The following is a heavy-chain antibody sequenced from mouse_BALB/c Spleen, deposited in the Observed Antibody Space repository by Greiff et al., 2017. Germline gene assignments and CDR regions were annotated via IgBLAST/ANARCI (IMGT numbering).Heavy chain of an antibody. CDR2: IDPENGDT. D-gene: IGHD1-1*01. Sequence: EVKLQQSGAELVRSGASVKLSCTASGFNIKDYYMHWVKQRPEQGLEWIGWIDPENGDTEYAPKFQGKATMTADTSSNTAYLQLSSLTSEDTAVYYCNAFITTVVATDYWGQGTTLTVSS. J-gene: IGHJ2*01. CDR3: NAFITTVVATDY. CDR1: GFNIKDYY. V-gene: IGHV14-4*02.